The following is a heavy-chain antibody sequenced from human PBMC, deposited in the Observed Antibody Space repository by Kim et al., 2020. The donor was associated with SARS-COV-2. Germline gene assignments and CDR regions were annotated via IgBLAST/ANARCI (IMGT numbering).Heavy chain of an antibody. CDR2: ISPSGNDI. D-gene: IGHD3-10*01. V-gene: IGHV3-11*01. J-gene: IGHJ3*01. Sequence: GGSLRLSCTASGLTFSDHHLNWIRQAPGKGLEWVSNISPSGNDIYYADSVKGRFTISRDNAKNSLYLQMDSLRVEDTAVYYCARDRSRGLFDLWGQGKMVTVSS. CDR1: GLTFSDHH. CDR3: ARDRSRGLFDL.